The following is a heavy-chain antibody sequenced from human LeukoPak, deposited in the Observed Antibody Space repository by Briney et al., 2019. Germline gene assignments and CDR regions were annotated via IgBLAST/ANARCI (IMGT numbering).Heavy chain of an antibody. Sequence: GGSLRLSCAASGFTFSSYGMNWVRQAPGKGLEWVSYISSSGSIIYYAESVKGRFTVSRDNAKNSLYLQMNGLRAEDTAVYYCAREDSGYDNNAFDIWGQGTMVTVSS. J-gene: IGHJ3*02. CDR3: AREDSGYDNNAFDI. CDR1: GFTFSSYG. V-gene: IGHV3-48*03. D-gene: IGHD5-12*01. CDR2: ISSSGSII.